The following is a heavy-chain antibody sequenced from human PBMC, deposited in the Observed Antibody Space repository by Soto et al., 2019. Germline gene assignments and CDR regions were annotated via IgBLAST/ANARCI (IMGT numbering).Heavy chain of an antibody. CDR2: IYYSGST. V-gene: IGHV4-31*03. CDR1: GGSISSGGYY. Sequence: QVQLQESGPGLVTPSQTLSLTCTVSGGSISSGGYYWTWIRQHPGKGLEWIGYIYYSGSTYYSPSLKSRVTISVDTFKDRFSLKLTSVTAADTAVYYCAGGCGYSFGYRGDAFDNWGQGTMFTVSS. J-gene: IGHJ3*02. D-gene: IGHD5-18*01. CDR3: AGGCGYSFGYRGDAFDN.